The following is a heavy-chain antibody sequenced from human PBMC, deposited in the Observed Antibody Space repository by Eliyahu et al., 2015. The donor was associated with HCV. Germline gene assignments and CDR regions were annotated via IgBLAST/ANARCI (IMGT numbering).Heavy chain of an antibody. J-gene: IGHJ6*02. Sequence: EVQLLESGGGLVQPGGSLRLSCAASGIILSXYAMSWVRQAPGKGLEWVSGISGSGGSTYYADSGKGRFSISRDNSKNTVYLQMNSLRVEDTAVYYCAKDQYSSSPEGGMDVWGQGTTVTVSS. CDR3: AKDQYSSSPEGGMDV. D-gene: IGHD6-6*01. V-gene: IGHV3-23*01. CDR1: GIILSXYA. CDR2: ISGSGGST.